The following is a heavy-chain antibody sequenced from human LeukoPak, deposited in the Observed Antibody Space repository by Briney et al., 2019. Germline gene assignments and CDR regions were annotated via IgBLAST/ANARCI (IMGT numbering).Heavy chain of an antibody. CDR3: AVSVAGIERFDY. J-gene: IGHJ4*02. V-gene: IGHV1-69*13. D-gene: IGHD6-19*01. CDR2: IIPIFGTA. CDR1: GGTFISYA. Sequence: SVKVSCKASGGTFISYAISWVRQAPGQGLEWMGGIIPIFGTANYAQKFQGRVTITADESTGTAYMELSSLRSEDTAVYYCAVSVAGIERFDYWGQGTLVTVSS.